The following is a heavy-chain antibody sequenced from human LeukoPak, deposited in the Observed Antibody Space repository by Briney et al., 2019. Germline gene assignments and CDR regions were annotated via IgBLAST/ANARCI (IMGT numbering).Heavy chain of an antibody. CDR3: ARADIVATITGYYYYMDV. Sequence: SETLSLTCTVSGGSISSHYWSWIRQPPGKGLEWIGYIYYSGSTNYNPSLKSRVTISVDTSKNQFSLKLSSVTAADTAVYYCARADIVATITGYYYYMDVWGRGTTVTVSS. V-gene: IGHV4-59*11. CDR1: GGSISSHY. CDR2: IYYSGST. J-gene: IGHJ6*03. D-gene: IGHD5-12*01.